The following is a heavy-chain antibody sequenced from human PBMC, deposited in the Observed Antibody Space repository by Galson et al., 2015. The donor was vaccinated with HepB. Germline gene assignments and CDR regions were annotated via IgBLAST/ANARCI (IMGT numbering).Heavy chain of an antibody. V-gene: IGHV1-69*02. CDR3: ARNSDVLGWFFDL. D-gene: IGHD5-18*01. J-gene: IGHJ2*01. Sequence: SVKVSCKASGGTFSSYTISWVRQAPGQGLEWMGRIIPILGIANYAQKFQGRVTITADKSTSTAYMELSSLRSEDTAVYYCARNSDVLGWFFDLWGRGTLVTVSS. CDR2: IIPILGIA. CDR1: GGTFSSYT.